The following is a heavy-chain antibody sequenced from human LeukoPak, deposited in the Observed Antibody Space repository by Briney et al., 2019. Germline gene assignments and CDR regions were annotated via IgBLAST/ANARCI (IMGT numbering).Heavy chain of an antibody. CDR2: INPNSGGT. Sequence: ASVKVSCEAPGDTLTGYYMHWGRQAPGQGVECMGWINPNSGGTNYAQKFQRRVTMTRETSISTAYMELSRLGSDDTAVYYCAREDSSGWHYPLGSDYWGQGTLVTVSS. J-gene: IGHJ4*02. V-gene: IGHV1-2*02. CDR1: GDTLTGYY. D-gene: IGHD6-19*01. CDR3: AREDSSGWHYPLGSDY.